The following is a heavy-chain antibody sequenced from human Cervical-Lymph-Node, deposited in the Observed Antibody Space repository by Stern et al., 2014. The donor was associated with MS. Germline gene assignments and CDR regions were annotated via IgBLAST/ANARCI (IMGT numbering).Heavy chain of an antibody. CDR3: ARDTSSPERSDW. D-gene: IGHD1-1*01. Sequence: QLVQSGGGVIQPGGSLRLSCKASGFTVSRDYMTWVRQAPGKGLEWVSLITNVGSTFYTDSVKGRFTISRDDSKNTVYLHMTSLRAEDTAMYYCARDTSSPERSDWWGQGTLVTVSS. V-gene: IGHV3-53*01. CDR1: GFTVSRDY. CDR2: ITNVGST. J-gene: IGHJ4*02.